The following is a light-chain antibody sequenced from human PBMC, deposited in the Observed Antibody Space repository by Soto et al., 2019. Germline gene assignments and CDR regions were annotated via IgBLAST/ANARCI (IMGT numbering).Light chain of an antibody. Sequence: EIVMTQSPATLSVSPGERATLSCRASQSVSRNLAWYQQKPGQAPRLLIYGASTRATGIPARFSGSGSGTEFTLTISSLQSEDFAVYYFQQYNNWPLTFGQGTKVEIK. CDR1: QSVSRN. CDR3: QQYNNWPLT. J-gene: IGKJ1*01. V-gene: IGKV3-15*01. CDR2: GAS.